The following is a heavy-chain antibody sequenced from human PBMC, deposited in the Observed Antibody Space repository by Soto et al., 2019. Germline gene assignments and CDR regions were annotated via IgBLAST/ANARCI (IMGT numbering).Heavy chain of an antibody. J-gene: IGHJ3*02. V-gene: IGHV4-31*03. CDR2: IYYSGST. Sequence: SETLSLTCTVSGGSISSGGYYWSWIRQHPGKGLEWVGYIYYSGSTYYNPSLKSRVTISVDTSKNQFSLKLSSVTAADTAVYYCAKRELYCSSTSCYPDAFDIWGQGTMVTVSS. D-gene: IGHD2-2*01. CDR3: AKRELYCSSTSCYPDAFDI. CDR1: GGSISSGGYY.